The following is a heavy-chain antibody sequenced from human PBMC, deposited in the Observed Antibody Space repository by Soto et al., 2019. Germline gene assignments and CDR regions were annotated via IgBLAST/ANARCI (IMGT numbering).Heavy chain of an antibody. CDR1: GGSISSGGYY. J-gene: IGHJ5*02. CDR2: IYYSGST. V-gene: IGHV4-31*03. Sequence: QVQLQESGPGLVKPSQTLSLTRTVSGGSISSGGYYWSWIRQHPGKGLEWIGYIYYSGSTYYNPSLKSRVTILVDTSKNQFSLKLSSVTAADTAVYYCARGMNDVWAWFDPWGQGTLVTVSS. CDR3: ARGMNDVWAWFDP. D-gene: IGHD1-1*01.